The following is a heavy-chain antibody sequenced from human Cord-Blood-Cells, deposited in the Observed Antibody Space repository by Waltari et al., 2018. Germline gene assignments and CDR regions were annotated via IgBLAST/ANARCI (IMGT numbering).Heavy chain of an antibody. D-gene: IGHD1-1*01. CDR3: ARDVEYYGMDV. J-gene: IGHJ6*02. V-gene: IGHV3-53*04. CDR2: MYSGGST. Sequence: EVQLVESGGGLVQPGGSLRLSCAASGFTVSRNYMTWVRQAPGKGLEWVSVMYSGGSTYYADSVKGRFTISRHNSKNTLYLQMNSLRAEDTAVYYCARDVEYYGMDVWGQVTTVTVSS. CDR1: GFTVSRNY.